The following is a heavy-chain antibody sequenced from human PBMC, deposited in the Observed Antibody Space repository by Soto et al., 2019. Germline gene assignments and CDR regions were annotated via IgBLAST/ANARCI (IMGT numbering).Heavy chain of an antibody. CDR3: AKHPSLRGVIISYYFDY. V-gene: IGHV3-23*01. J-gene: IGHJ4*02. CDR1: GFSFSSFA. Sequence: PGGSLRLSCAASGFSFSSFAISWVRQAPGKGLEWVSGISGSGGTTYYADSVKGRFTISRDNSKTTLYLQMNSLRVEDTAVYYCAKHPSLRGVIISYYFDYWGQGTLVTVSS. D-gene: IGHD3-10*01. CDR2: ISGSGGTT.